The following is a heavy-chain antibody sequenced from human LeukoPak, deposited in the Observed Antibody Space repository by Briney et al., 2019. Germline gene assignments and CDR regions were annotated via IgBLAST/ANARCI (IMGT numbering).Heavy chain of an antibody. CDR1: GFDFGAYE. V-gene: IGHV3-48*03. CDR3: TTLGYNLDS. Sequence: GGSLRLSCAASGFDFGAYEKNWVRQAPGKGLEWVAYFAGSDTTKYYADSVRGRFTISRDNAKKSLYLQMNSLRAEDTALYYCTTLGYNLDSWGQGTLVTVSS. J-gene: IGHJ4*02. D-gene: IGHD1-14*01. CDR2: FAGSDTTK.